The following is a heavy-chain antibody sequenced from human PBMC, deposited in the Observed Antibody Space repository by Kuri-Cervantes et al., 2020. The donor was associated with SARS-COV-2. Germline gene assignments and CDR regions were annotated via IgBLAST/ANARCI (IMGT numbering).Heavy chain of an antibody. D-gene: IGHD2-2*02. CDR1: GFTFSSYW. Sequence: GESLKISCAASGFTFSSYWMSWVRQAPGKGLEWVANIKQDGSEKYYVDSVKGRFTISRDNAKNTLYLQMNSLRAEDTAVYYCAKTTQYQLLYYGQTTYFDYWGQGTLVTVSS. CDR2: IKQDGSEK. CDR3: AKTTQYQLLYYGQTTYFDY. J-gene: IGHJ4*02. V-gene: IGHV3-7*03.